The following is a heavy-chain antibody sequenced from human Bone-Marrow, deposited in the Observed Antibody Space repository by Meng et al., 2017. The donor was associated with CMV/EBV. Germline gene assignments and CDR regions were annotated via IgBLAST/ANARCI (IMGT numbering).Heavy chain of an antibody. J-gene: IGHJ5*02. CDR2: IKPNSGST. D-gene: IGHD2-2*02. CDR1: TFTGYY. V-gene: IGHV1-2*02. Sequence: TFTGYYMHRVRQAPGQGLEWMGWIKPNSGSTNYAQKFQGRVTMTRDTSISTAYMELSRLRSDDTAVYYCARAYCSSTSCYSVWFDPWGQGTLVTVSS. CDR3: ARAYCSSTSCYSVWFDP.